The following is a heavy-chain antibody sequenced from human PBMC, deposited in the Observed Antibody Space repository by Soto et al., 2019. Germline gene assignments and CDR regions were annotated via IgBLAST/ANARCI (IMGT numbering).Heavy chain of an antibody. V-gene: IGHV6-1*01. CDR1: GHSVSSNSAA. CDR3: ARGVAVAGNFDY. J-gene: IGHJ4*02. Sequence: SHTLPLTCAISGHSVSSNSAAWKLIRQSPSRGLEWLGRTYYRSKWYNDYAVSVKSRITINPDTSKNQFSLQLNSVTPEDTAVYYCARGVAVAGNFDYWGQGTLVTVSS. CDR2: TYYRSKWYN. D-gene: IGHD6-19*01.